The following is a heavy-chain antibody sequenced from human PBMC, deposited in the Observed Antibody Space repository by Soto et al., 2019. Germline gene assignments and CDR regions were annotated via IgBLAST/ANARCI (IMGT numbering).Heavy chain of an antibody. CDR1: GFSLSKLA. Sequence: LSFAAAGFSLSKLAMTWVRQAPGKGVENFCGMTGSGATIHYADSVKGRFTISKDNSRNVLYLQMDYLRDEDTAVYYCAKDAVYNDGLWLMDSWCQGTLVTVS. CDR3: AKDAVYNDGLWLMDS. D-gene: IGHD2-21*01. CDR2: MTGSGATI. J-gene: IGHJ4*02. V-gene: IGHV3-23*01.